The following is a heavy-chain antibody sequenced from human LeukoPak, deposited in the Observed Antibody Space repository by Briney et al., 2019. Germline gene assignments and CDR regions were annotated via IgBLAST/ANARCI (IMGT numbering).Heavy chain of an antibody. V-gene: IGHV1-69*06. Sequence: SVKVSCKASGGTFSRYAISWVRQAPGQGLEWMGGIIPIFGTANYAQKFQGRVTITADKSTSTAYMELSSLRSEDTAVYYCAREAPRFLEWLQYNWFDPWGQGTLVTVSS. CDR1: GGTFSRYA. J-gene: IGHJ5*02. CDR2: IIPIFGTA. CDR3: AREAPRFLEWLQYNWFDP. D-gene: IGHD3-3*01.